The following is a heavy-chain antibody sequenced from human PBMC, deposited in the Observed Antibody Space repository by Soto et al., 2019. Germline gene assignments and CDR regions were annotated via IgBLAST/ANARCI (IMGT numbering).Heavy chain of an antibody. J-gene: IGHJ4*02. V-gene: IGHV1-18*01. CDR2: ISAYNGNT. D-gene: IGHD3-22*01. Sequence: QVQLVQSGAEVKKPGASVKVSCKASGYTFTSYGISWVRQAPGQGLEWMGWISAYNGNTNYAQKLQGRVTMTTDTATSTAYMELRSLRSDDTAVYYCARDGYYYDSSGYDDFDYWGQGTLVTVSS. CDR1: GYTFTSYG. CDR3: ARDGYYYDSSGYDDFDY.